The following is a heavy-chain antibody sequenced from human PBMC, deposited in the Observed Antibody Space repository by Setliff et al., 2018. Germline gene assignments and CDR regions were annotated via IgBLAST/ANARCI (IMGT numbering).Heavy chain of an antibody. D-gene: IGHD2-15*01. V-gene: IGHV3-21*01. CDR2: ISSSSSYI. J-gene: IGHJ4*02. CDR3: ASSSGGNYEAYFDY. Sequence: GGSLRLSCAASGFTFSTYYMHWVRQPPGKGLEWVSSISSSSSYIYYADSVKGRFTISRDNAKNTLYLQMNSLSPEDTALYYCASSSGGNYEAYFDYWGQGTLVTVSS. CDR1: GFTFSTYY.